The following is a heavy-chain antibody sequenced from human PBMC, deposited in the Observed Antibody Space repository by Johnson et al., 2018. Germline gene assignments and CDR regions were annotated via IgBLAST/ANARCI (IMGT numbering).Heavy chain of an antibody. CDR2: LSFRGNT. Sequence: QVQLQESGPGLVTXSETLSLTCTVSGASMTSYYWSWIRRPPGKGLEWIGSLSFRGNTTYNPSPKSRLTISVDTSKNQFSLTLTSVTAADTAVYYCARDVRRSWDWLDPWGQGTLVIVSS. V-gene: IGHV4-59*12. CDR1: GASMTSYY. J-gene: IGHJ5*02. D-gene: IGHD6-13*01. CDR3: ARDVRRSWDWLDP.